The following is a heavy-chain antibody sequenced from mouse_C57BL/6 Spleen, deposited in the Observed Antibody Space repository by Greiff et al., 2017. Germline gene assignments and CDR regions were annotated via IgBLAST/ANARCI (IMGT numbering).Heavy chain of an antibody. D-gene: IGHD1-1*01. CDR3: ARWGSRSSWFAC. CDR1: GYTFTSSW. Sequence: VQLQQPGAELVKPGASVKLSCKPSGYTFTSSWLHWVKQRPGRGLEWIGRIDPNSGGTKYNEQFKGKATLTVAKPSSTAYMQLSSLTYEASAVSYCARWGSRSSWFACWGQRTLVTV. CDR2: IDPNSGGT. V-gene: IGHV1-72*01. J-gene: IGHJ3*01.